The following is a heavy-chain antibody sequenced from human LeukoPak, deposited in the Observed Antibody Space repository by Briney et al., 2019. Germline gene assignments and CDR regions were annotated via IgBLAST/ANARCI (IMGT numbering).Heavy chain of an antibody. CDR3: ARGDGTFDY. CDR1: GFSFNSYG. J-gene: IGHJ4*02. CDR2: ISSVVSTR. D-gene: IGHD1-1*01. Sequence: GGSLRLSCAASGFSFNSYGMNWVRQTPGKGLEWVSYISSVVSTRYYADSVKGRFTISRDNAKNSLYLQMNSLRAEDTAVYYCARGDGTFDYWGQGTLVTVSS. V-gene: IGHV3-48*01.